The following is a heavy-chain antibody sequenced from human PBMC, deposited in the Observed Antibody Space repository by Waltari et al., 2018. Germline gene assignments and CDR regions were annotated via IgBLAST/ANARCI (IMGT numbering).Heavy chain of an antibody. D-gene: IGHD7-27*01. CDR1: GDSVSSSRAA. J-gene: IGHJ4*02. Sequence: QVQLQQSGPGLVTPSQTLSLTCDISGDSVSSSRAAWNWIRQSPSRGLEWLGRTFYRSEWSKDYAVSVKSRITINPDTSKNQFSLHLNSVTPEDTALYYCARGTGTFDYWGQGTLVTVSS. CDR3: ARGTGTFDY. CDR2: TFYRSEWSK. V-gene: IGHV6-1*01.